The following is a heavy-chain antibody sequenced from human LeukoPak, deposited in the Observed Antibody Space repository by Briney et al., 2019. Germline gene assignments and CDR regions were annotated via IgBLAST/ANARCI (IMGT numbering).Heavy chain of an antibody. Sequence: GGSLRLSCAASGFTFDDSAMHWVRQAPGKGLEWVSLIGWDGGITYYADSVKGRFTISRDNSKNSLYLQMNSLRDEDTALYYCVKYPDYWGQGTLVTVSS. CDR3: VKYPDY. V-gene: IGHV3-43D*03. J-gene: IGHJ4*02. CDR2: IGWDGGIT. CDR1: GFTFDDSA.